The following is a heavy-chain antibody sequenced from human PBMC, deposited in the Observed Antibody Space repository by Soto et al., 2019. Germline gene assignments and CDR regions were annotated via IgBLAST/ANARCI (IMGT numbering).Heavy chain of an antibody. Sequence: SETLSLTCTVSGGSIISYYWSWIRQPPGKGLEWIGYIYKSGSTSYNPSLKSRVTISVVTSKIQFSLKLSSVTAADTAVYYCASSGGRYFDVYYYYGMDVWGQGTTVTV. J-gene: IGHJ6*02. D-gene: IGHD3-9*01. V-gene: IGHV4-59*01. CDR1: GGSIISYY. CDR3: ASSGGRYFDVYYYYGMDV. CDR2: IYKSGST.